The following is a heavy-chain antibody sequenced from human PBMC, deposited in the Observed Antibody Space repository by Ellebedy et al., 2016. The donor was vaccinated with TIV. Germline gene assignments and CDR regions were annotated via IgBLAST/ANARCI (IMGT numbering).Heavy chain of an antibody. V-gene: IGHV5-10-1*01. CDR3: ARLWDIVVVPAAMRDAFDI. CDR1: GYSFTSYW. CDR2: IDPSDSYT. Sequence: GESLKISCKGSGYSFTSYWISWVRQMPGKGLEWMGRIDPSDSYTNYSPSFQGHVTISADKSISTAYLQWSSLKASGTAMYYCARLWDIVVVPAAMRDAFDIWGQGTMVTVSS. J-gene: IGHJ3*02. D-gene: IGHD2-2*01.